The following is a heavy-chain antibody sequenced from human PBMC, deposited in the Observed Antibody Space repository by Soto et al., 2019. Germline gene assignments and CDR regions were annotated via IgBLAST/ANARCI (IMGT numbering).Heavy chain of an antibody. CDR3: AKNQGVELVPLATVDWFDP. Sequence: GGSLRLSCAASGFTFSSYAMHWVRQAPGKGLEWVAVISYDGSNKYYADSVKGRFTISGDNSKNTLYLQMNSLRAEDTAVYHCAKNQGVELVPLATVDWFDPWGQGSVVTVSS. J-gene: IGHJ5*02. V-gene: IGHV3-30-3*01. D-gene: IGHD1-26*01. CDR1: GFTFSSYA. CDR2: ISYDGSNK.